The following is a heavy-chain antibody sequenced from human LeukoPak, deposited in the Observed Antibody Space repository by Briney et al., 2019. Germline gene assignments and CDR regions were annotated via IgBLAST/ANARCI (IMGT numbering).Heavy chain of an antibody. CDR1: GGTFSSYA. CDR2: IIPIFGTA. J-gene: IGHJ1*01. D-gene: IGHD3-22*01. Sequence: SVKVSCKASGGTFSSYAISWVRQAPGQGLEWMGGIIPIFGTANYAQKFQGRVTITTDESTSTAYMELSSLRSEDTAVYYCARMGSYYDSSDYQGAEYFQRWGQGTLVTVSS. CDR3: ARMGSYYDSSDYQGAEYFQR. V-gene: IGHV1-69*05.